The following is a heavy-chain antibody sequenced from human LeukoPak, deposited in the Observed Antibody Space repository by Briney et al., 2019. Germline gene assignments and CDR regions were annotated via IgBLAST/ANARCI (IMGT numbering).Heavy chain of an antibody. Sequence: SVKVSCKASGGTFSSYATSWVRQAPGQGLEWMGGIIPIFGTANYAQKFQGRVTITADKSTSTAYMELSSLRSEDTAVYYCARGGDYYIHNNWFDPWGQGTLVTVSS. J-gene: IGHJ5*02. V-gene: IGHV1-69*06. CDR3: ARGGDYYIHNNWFDP. CDR2: IIPIFGTA. CDR1: GGTFSSYA. D-gene: IGHD1-26*01.